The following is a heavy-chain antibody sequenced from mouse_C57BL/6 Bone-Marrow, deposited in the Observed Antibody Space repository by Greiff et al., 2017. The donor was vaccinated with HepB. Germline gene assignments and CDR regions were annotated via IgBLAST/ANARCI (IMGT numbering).Heavy chain of an antibody. V-gene: IGHV14-3*01. D-gene: IGHD4-1*01. CDR2: IDPANGNT. J-gene: IGHJ2*01. CDR3: TRGWDPSIDD. Sequence: EVKLVESVAELVRPGASVKLSCTASGFNIKNTYMHWVKQRPEKGLEWIGRIDPANGNTKYAPTFQGKATITADTSSNTAYLQRSSLTSEDTASYYCTRGWDPSIDDCGQGTTLSVSS. CDR1: GFNIKNTY.